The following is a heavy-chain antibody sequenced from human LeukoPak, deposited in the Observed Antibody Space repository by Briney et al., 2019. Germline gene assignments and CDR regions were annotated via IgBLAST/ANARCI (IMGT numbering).Heavy chain of an antibody. CDR1: GGSISSSNW. J-gene: IGHJ4*02. D-gene: IGHD3-10*01. CDR3: ARGRLGGSGSYYNVLDY. V-gene: IGHV4-4*02. Sequence: SETLSLTCAVSGGSISSSNWSSLVRQPPGKGLEWTAEIYHSGSTNYNPSLKSRVTISVDKSKNQFSLKLSPVTAADTAVYYCARGRLGGSGSYYNVLDYWGQGTLVTVSS. CDR2: IYHSGST.